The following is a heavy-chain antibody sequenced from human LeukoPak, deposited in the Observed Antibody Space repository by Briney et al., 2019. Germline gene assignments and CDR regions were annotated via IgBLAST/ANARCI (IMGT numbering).Heavy chain of an antibody. V-gene: IGHV3-9*01. J-gene: IGHJ6*04. CDR1: RLTFDDYA. Sequence: GGSLRLSCAADRLTFDDYATHWVRPPQGNGLEWVSATSWNSDRIGYADYGKGRFTIYRDNAKNPLYLQMDRVRAEDTAVYYCAELGITMIGGVWGKGTTVTISS. D-gene: IGHD3-10*02. CDR2: TSWNSDRI. CDR3: AELGITMIGGV.